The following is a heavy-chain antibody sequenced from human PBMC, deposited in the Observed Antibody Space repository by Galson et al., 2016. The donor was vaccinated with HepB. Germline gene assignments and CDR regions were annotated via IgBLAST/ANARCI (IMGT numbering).Heavy chain of an antibody. Sequence: NYSPSLKNRVTILVDTSKNQFSLKLTSVTAADTAVYYCARDTMSALDVWGKGTTVRVSA. J-gene: IGHJ6*04. D-gene: IGHD3-3*01. CDR3: ARDTMSALDV. V-gene: IGHV4-4*08.